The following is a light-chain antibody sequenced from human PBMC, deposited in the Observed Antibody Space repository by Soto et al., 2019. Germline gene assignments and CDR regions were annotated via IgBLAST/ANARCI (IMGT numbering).Light chain of an antibody. CDR2: DAS. CDR1: QNVRDY. CDR3: QQRGNWPPIT. Sequence: EIVLTQSPATLSLSPGERATLSCRASQNVRDYLAWYQQKPGQPPRLLIYDASTRATGIPARFSGSGSGTDFTLTISSLEPEDFAVYYCQQRGNWPPITFGQGTRLEMK. V-gene: IGKV3-11*01. J-gene: IGKJ5*01.